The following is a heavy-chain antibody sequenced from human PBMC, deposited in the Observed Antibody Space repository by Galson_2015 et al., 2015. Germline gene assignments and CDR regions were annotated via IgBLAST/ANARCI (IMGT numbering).Heavy chain of an antibody. V-gene: IGHV3-11*01. Sequence: SLRLSCAASGFTFSDYYMSWIRQALGKGLEWVSYISSSGNTIYYADSVKGRFTISRDNAKNSLYLQMNSLRAEDTAVYYCARDRQLTTWSGIDYWGQGTLVTVSS. CDR1: GFTFSDYY. CDR3: ARDRQLTTWSGIDY. D-gene: IGHD4-17*01. J-gene: IGHJ4*02. CDR2: ISSSGNTI.